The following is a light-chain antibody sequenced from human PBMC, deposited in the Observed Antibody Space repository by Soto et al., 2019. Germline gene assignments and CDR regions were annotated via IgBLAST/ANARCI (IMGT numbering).Light chain of an antibody. CDR3: FSYAGSSTFV. J-gene: IGLJ1*01. V-gene: IGLV2-23*01. CDR1: SSDVGSYNL. CDR2: EGS. Sequence: QSALTQPASVSGSPGQSITISCTGTSSDVGSYNLVSWYQQHPGKAPKLMIYEGSKRPSGVSNRFSGSKSGNTASLTISGLKAEDEADYYCFSYAGSSTFVFGTGTKLTVL.